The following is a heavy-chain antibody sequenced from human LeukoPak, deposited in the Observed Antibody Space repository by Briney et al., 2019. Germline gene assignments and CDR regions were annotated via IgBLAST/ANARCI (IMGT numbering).Heavy chain of an antibody. CDR1: GFTFSGSA. CDR2: IRSKANSYAT. V-gene: IGHV3-73*01. D-gene: IGHD6-13*01. J-gene: IGHJ4*02. Sequence: GGPLRLSCAAAGFTFSGSAMHWVRQATGKGLESVGRIRSKANSYATAYAASVKGRFTISRDDSKNTAYLQMNSLKTEDTAVYYCTRYIAAVGKVNWGQGTLVTVSS. CDR3: TRYIAAVGKVN.